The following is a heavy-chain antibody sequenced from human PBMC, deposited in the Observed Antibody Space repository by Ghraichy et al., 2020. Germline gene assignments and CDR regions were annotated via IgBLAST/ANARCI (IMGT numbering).Heavy chain of an antibody. CDR3: ARAGEYYYDSSGYYTY. CDR1: GFTFSSHW. V-gene: IGHV3-7*01. Sequence: GESLNISCAASGFTFSSHWMSWVRQAPGKGLEWVANIKQDESEKYYVDSVKGRFTISRDNAKNSLYLQMNSLRVEDTAGYYCARAGEYYYDSSGYYTYWGQGPLVTVSS. D-gene: IGHD3-22*01. J-gene: IGHJ4*02. CDR2: IKQDESEK.